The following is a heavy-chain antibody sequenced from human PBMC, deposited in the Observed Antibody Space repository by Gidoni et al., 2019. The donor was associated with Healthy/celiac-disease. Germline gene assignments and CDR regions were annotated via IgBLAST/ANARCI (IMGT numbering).Heavy chain of an antibody. Sequence: QVQLQQWGAGLLKPSETLSLTCAVYGGSFSGYYWSWIRQPPGKGLEWIGEINHSGSTNYNPSLKSRVTISVDTSKNQFSLKLSSVTAADTAVYYCARGEEGGYGGSDAFDIWGQGTMVTVSS. J-gene: IGHJ3*02. CDR1: GGSFSGYY. V-gene: IGHV4-34*01. CDR2: INHSGST. CDR3: ARGEEGGYGGSDAFDI. D-gene: IGHD2-15*01.